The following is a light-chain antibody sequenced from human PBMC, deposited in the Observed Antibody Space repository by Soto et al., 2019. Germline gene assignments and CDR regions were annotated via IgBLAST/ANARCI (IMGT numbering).Light chain of an antibody. Sequence: DIQMTQTPSSLSVSVGDRVTITCRASQRISRYLNWYQQKPGKAPKLLIYAASILQYGVPSRFSGSGSGTDLTLTINSLQPEDFASYCFQQSYSHLWTFGQGTKVDIK. CDR3: QQSYSHLWT. V-gene: IGKV1-39*01. CDR1: QRISRY. J-gene: IGKJ1*01. CDR2: AAS.